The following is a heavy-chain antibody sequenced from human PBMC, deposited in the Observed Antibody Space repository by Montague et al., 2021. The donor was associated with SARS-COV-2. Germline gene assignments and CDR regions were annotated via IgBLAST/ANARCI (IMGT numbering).Heavy chain of an antibody. CDR2: IKQDGSEK. CDR1: GFTFSSYW. J-gene: IGHJ4*02. CDR3: ARLVVVAATPY. V-gene: IGHV3-7*01. Sequence: SLRLSCAASGFTFSSYWMSWVRQAPGKGLEWVANIKQDGSEKYYVGSVKGRFTISRDNAKNSLSLQMNSLRAEDTAVYYCARLVVVAATPYWGQGTLVTVSS. D-gene: IGHD2-15*01.